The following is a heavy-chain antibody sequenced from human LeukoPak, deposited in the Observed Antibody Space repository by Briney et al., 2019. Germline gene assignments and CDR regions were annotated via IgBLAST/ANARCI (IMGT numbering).Heavy chain of an antibody. Sequence: ASVKVSCKVSGYTLTELSMHWVRQAPGKGLEWMGWINPNSGGTNYAQKFQGRVTMTRDTSISTAYMELSRLRSDDTAVYYCAKGPQGYFDWLPMGRHWGQGTLVTVSS. CDR2: INPNSGGT. D-gene: IGHD3-9*01. CDR1: GYTLTELS. J-gene: IGHJ4*02. CDR3: AKGPQGYFDWLPMGRH. V-gene: IGHV1-2*02.